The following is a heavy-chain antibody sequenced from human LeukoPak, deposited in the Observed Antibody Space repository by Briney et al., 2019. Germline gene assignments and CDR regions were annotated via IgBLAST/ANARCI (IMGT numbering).Heavy chain of an antibody. CDR2: ISYDGSNK. CDR1: GFTFSSYA. Sequence: GGSLRLSCAASGFTFSSYAMHWVRQAPGKGLEWVAVISYDGSNKYYADSVEGRFTISRDNSKNTLYLQMNSLRAEDTAVYYCARSISNYWGQGTLVTVSS. D-gene: IGHD2-21*01. V-gene: IGHV3-30*04. CDR3: ARSISNY. J-gene: IGHJ4*02.